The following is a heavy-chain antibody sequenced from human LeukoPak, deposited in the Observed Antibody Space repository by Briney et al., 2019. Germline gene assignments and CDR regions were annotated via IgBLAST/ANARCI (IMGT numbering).Heavy chain of an antibody. CDR1: GFSLSTSGMR. J-gene: IGHJ3*02. Sequence: SGPALVKPTQTLTLTCTFSGFSLSTSGMRVSWIRQPPGKALEWLARIDWDDDKFYSTSLKTRLTISKDTSKNQVVLTMTNMDPVDTATYYCARTYRSCGYAFDIWGQGTMVTVSS. CDR3: ARTYRSCGYAFDI. CDR2: IDWDDDK. D-gene: IGHD3-22*01. V-gene: IGHV2-70*04.